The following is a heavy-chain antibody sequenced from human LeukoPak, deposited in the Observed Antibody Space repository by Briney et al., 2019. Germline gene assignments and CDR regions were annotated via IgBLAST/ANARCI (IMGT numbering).Heavy chain of an antibody. CDR2: ISGSGGST. D-gene: IGHD3-10*01. J-gene: IGHJ6*02. V-gene: IGHV3-23*01. Sequence: GGSLRLSCAASGSTFSSYAMSWVRQAPGKGLEWVSAISGSGGSTYYADSVKGRFTISRDNSKNTLYLQMNSLRAEDRAVYYCAKRGGYYGSGSYWPYYYYGMDVWGQGTTVTVSS. CDR1: GSTFSSYA. CDR3: AKRGGYYGSGSYWPYYYYGMDV.